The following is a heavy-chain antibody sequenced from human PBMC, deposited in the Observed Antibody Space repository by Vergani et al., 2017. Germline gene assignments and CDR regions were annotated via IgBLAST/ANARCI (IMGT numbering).Heavy chain of an antibody. CDR1: GFTVSSNY. CDR3: ARGSYGDYVGVDFQH. J-gene: IGHJ1*01. CDR2: IYSGGST. Sequence: EVQLVESGGGLIQPGGSLRLSCAASGFTVSSNYMSWVRQAPGKGLEWVSVIYSGGSTYYADSVKGRFTISRDNSKNTLYLQMNSLRAEDTAVYYCARGSYGDYVGVDFQHWGQGTLVTVSS. D-gene: IGHD4-17*01. V-gene: IGHV3-53*01.